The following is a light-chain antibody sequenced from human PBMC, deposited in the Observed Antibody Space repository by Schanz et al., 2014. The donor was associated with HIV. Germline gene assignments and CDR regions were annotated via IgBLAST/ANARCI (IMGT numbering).Light chain of an antibody. CDR3: QQHNAYPLT. CDR2: KAS. CDR1: QSISSW. V-gene: IGKV1-5*03. Sequence: DIQMTQSPSTLSTSVGDTVTITCRASQSISSWLAWYQQKPGKAPKLLIYKASSLQSGVPSRFSGSGSGTDFSLTISSLQPDDCATYYCQQHNAYPLTFGQGTRRDI. J-gene: IGKJ5*01.